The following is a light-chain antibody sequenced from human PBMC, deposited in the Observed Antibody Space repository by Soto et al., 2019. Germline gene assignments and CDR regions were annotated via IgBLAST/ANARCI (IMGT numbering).Light chain of an antibody. J-gene: IGLJ1*01. CDR1: SSDVGRFNF. V-gene: IGLV2-8*01. Sequence: QSALTQPPSASGSPGQSVTISCTGTSSDVGRFNFVSWYQQHPGKAPRLLIYEVTKRPSGVPDRFSGSKSGNAASLTVSGLQAEDEADYFCRSYTGNRDFYVFGTGTKVTVL. CDR2: EVT. CDR3: RSYTGNRDFYV.